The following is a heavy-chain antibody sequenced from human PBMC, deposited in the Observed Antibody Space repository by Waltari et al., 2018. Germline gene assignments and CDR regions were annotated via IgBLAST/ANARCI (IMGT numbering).Heavy chain of an antibody. Sequence: QVQLQESGPGLVKPSETLSLTCTVSDGSMTGHYWSWIRQPPGKGLEWIGYIYYSGNTNDHPSLKSRATISVDTSKTQFSLKLNSVTAADTALYYCARTSRAIDYYFDYWGQGTLVTVSS. CDR2: IYYSGNT. CDR1: DGSMTGHY. V-gene: IGHV4-59*11. J-gene: IGHJ4*01. CDR3: ARTSRAIDYYFDY. D-gene: IGHD3-10*01.